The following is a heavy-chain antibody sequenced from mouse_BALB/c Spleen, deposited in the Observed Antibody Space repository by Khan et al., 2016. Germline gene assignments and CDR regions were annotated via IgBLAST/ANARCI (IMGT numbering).Heavy chain of an antibody. CDR3: ARSLYDYDADY. V-gene: IGHV1S81*02. CDR2: INPSNGRT. D-gene: IGHD2-4*01. CDR1: GYTFTSYW. Sequence: QMQLQQPGAELVKPGASVKLSCKASGYTFTSYWMHWVKQRPGQGLEWIGEINPSNGRTNYNEKFKSKATLTVDKSSSTAYMQLSSLTSEDSAVYYGARSLYDYDADYWGQGTTLTVSS. J-gene: IGHJ2*01.